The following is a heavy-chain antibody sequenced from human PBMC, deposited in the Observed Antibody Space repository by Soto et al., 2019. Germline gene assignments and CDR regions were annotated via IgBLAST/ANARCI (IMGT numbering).Heavy chain of an antibody. V-gene: IGHV3-49*04. Sequence: GGSLRLSCTASGFTFGYYAMSWVRQAPGKGLEWVGFIRSKAYGGTTEYAASVKGRFTISRDDSKSIAYLQMNSLKTEDTAVYYCTSYFYCGGDCYTINWGQGTLVTVSS. CDR2: IRSKAYGGTT. CDR1: GFTFGYYA. D-gene: IGHD2-21*02. CDR3: TSYFYCGGDCYTIN. J-gene: IGHJ4*02.